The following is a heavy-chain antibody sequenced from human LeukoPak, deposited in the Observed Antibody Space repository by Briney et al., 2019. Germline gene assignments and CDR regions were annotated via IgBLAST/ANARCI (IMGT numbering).Heavy chain of an antibody. CDR2: IYYSGST. D-gene: IGHD2-15*01. J-gene: IGHJ3*02. CDR3: ARGFRRIDGAFDI. Sequence: PSETLSLTCTVSGGSISSGDYYWSWIRQPPGKGLEWIGYIYYSGSTYYNPSLKSRVTISVDTSKNQFSLKLSSVTAADTAVYYCARGFRRIDGAFDIWGQGTMVTVSS. V-gene: IGHV4-30-4*08. CDR1: GGSISSGDYY.